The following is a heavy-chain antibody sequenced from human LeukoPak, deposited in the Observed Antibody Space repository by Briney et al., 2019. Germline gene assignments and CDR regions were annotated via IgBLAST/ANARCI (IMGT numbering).Heavy chain of an antibody. Sequence: TVGSLRLSCTVSGFTVSNNYMTWVRQAPGKGLEWVSVIYTDTSTHYADSVKGRFTISRDTSRNTLHLQMIGLRAEDTAVYYCVLESGGTLRYWGRGSLVTVSS. D-gene: IGHD2-15*01. CDR2: IYTDTST. J-gene: IGHJ4*02. V-gene: IGHV3-66*01. CDR3: VLESGGTLRY. CDR1: GFTVSNNY.